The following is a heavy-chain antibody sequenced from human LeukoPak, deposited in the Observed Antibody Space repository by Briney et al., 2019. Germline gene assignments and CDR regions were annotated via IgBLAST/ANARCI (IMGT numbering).Heavy chain of an antibody. CDR1: GGSISSSIYY. Sequence: SETLSLTCTVSGGSISSSIYYWSWIRQPAGKGLEWIGRIYSSGSTNYNPSLKSRVTMSVDTSKNQFSLKLSSVTAADTAVYYCAKDRNWFDPWGQGTLVTVSS. CDR3: AKDRNWFDP. CDR2: IYSSGST. V-gene: IGHV4-61*02. J-gene: IGHJ5*02.